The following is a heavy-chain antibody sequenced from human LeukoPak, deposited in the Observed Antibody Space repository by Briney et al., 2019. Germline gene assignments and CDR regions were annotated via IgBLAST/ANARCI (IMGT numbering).Heavy chain of an antibody. CDR2: IYYSGST. CDR1: GGSISSGDYY. Sequence: SETLSLTCTVSGGSISSGDYYWSWIRQPPGKGLERIGYIYYSGSTYYNPSLKSRVTISVDTSKNQFSLKLSSVTAADTAVYYCARAESDFYYFDYWGQGTLVTVSS. CDR3: ARAESDFYYFDY. J-gene: IGHJ4*02. V-gene: IGHV4-30-4*01.